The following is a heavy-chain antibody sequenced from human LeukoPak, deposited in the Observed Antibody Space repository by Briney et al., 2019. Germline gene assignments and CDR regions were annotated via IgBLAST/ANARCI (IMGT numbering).Heavy chain of an antibody. CDR3: TRARIRDGYTKKGLYYFDY. CDR1: GFTFGDYA. CDR2: IRSKAYGGTT. D-gene: IGHD5-24*01. V-gene: IGHV3-49*04. J-gene: IGHJ4*02. Sequence: GGSLRLSCTASGFTFGDYAMRRVRQAPGKGLEWVGFIRSKAYGGTTEYAASVKGRFTISRDDSKSIAYLQMNSLKTEDTAVYYCTRARIRDGYTKKGLYYFDYWGQGTLVTVSS.